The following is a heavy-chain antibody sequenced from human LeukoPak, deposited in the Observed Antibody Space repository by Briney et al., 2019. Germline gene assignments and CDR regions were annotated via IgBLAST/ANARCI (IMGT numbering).Heavy chain of an antibody. V-gene: IGHV3-48*01. CDR1: GFTFSSYW. CDR2: ISLESGL. Sequence: GGSLRLSCAASGFTFSSYWMSWVRQAPGKGLEWVSSISLESGLYYADSVKGRFTISRDNAKTSLYLQMNSPRAEDTAVYYCARGGRGGFDYWGQGTLVTVSS. CDR3: ARGGRGGFDY. D-gene: IGHD2-15*01. J-gene: IGHJ4*02.